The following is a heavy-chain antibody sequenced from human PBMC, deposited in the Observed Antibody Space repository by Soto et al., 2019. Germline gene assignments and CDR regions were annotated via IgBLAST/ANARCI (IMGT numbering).Heavy chain of an antibody. CDR2: INPSGGST. CDR1: GYTFTSYY. Sequence: ASVKVSCKASGYTFTSYYMHWVRQAPGQGLEWMGIINPSGGSTSYAQKFQGRVTMTRDTSTSTVYMELSSLRSEDTAVYYCARDLHYDFWSGYFTAPGQPHYYYAMDVWGQGTTVTVSS. J-gene: IGHJ6*02. CDR3: ARDLHYDFWSGYFTAPGQPHYYYAMDV. V-gene: IGHV1-46*01. D-gene: IGHD3-3*01.